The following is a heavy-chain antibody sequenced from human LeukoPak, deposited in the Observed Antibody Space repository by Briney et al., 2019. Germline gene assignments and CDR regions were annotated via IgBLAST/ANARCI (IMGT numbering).Heavy chain of an antibody. CDR3: ARGFPYDILTGYYNYYYYYMDV. J-gene: IGHJ6*03. CDR2: INHSGST. Sequence: SETLSLTCAVYGGSFSGYYWSWIRQPPGKGLEWIGEINHSGSTNYNPSLKSRVTISVDTSKNQFSLKLSSVTAADTAVYYCARGFPYDILTGYYNYYYYYMDVWGKGTTVTISS. D-gene: IGHD3-9*01. V-gene: IGHV4-34*01. CDR1: GGSFSGYY.